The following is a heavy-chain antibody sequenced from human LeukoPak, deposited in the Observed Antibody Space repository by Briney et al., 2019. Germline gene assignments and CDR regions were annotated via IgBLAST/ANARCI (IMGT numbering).Heavy chain of an antibody. J-gene: IGHJ4*02. V-gene: IGHV3-66*01. CDR3: ARERYLAIAVAGTIFDY. D-gene: IGHD6-19*01. CDR2: IYSSGST. CDR1: GFTISSNY. Sequence: GGSLRLSCAASGFTISSNYMGWVRQAPGKGLEWVSVIYSSGSTYYADSVKGRFTISRDTSKNTLYLQMNSLRAEDTAVYYCARERYLAIAVAGTIFDYWGQGTLVTVSS.